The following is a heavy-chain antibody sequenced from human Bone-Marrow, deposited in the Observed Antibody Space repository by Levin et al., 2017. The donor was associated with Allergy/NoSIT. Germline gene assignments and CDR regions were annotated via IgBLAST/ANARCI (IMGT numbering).Heavy chain of an antibody. CDR2: INHSGST. Sequence: SETLSLTCAVYGGSFSGYYWSWIRQPPGKGLEWIGEINHSGSTNYNPSLKSRVTISVDTSKNQFSLKLSSVTAADTAVYYCARGAYPPNNYGADYFDYWGQGTLVTVSS. D-gene: IGHD2-21*01. CDR1: GGSFSGYY. CDR3: ARGAYPPNNYGADYFDY. V-gene: IGHV4-34*01. J-gene: IGHJ4*02.